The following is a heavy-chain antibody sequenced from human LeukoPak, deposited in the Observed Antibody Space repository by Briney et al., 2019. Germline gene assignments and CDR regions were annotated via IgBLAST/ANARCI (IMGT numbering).Heavy chain of an antibody. V-gene: IGHV3-66*01. CDR3: TSLPLMIVVAGDAFDI. CDR1: GFTVSNNY. Sequence: GGSLRLSCAASGFTVSNNYMSWVRQAPGKGLEWVSLIYSHGSTNYADSVKGRFTISRDNAKNTLYLQMNSLRAEDTAAYYCTSLPLMIVVAGDAFDIWGQGTMVSVSS. CDR2: IYSHGST. J-gene: IGHJ3*02. D-gene: IGHD3-22*01.